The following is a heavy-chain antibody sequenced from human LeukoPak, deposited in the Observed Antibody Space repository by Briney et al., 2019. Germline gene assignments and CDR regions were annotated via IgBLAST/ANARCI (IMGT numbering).Heavy chain of an antibody. D-gene: IGHD3-22*01. J-gene: IGHJ4*02. CDR2: IYYSGST. V-gene: IGHV4-59*08. CDR3: ARVPGAGSGYDY. CDR1: GGSISSYY. Sequence: SETLSLTCTVSGGSISSYYWSWIRQPPGKGLEWIGYIYYSGSTNYNPSLKSRVTISVDTSKNQFSLKLSSVTAADTAVYYCARVPGAGSGYDYWGQGTLVTVSS.